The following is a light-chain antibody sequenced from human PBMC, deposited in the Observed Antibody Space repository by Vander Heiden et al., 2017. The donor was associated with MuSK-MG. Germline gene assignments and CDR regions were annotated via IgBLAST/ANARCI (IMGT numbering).Light chain of an antibody. J-gene: IGKJ2*01. CDR2: GAS. V-gene: IGKV3-20*01. CDR1: QSVSSSY. Sequence: ELVLTQSPGTLSLSPGERATLSCRASQSVSSSYLAWYQQKPGQAPRLLIYGASSRATGIPDRFSGSGFGTDFTLTISRREPEDFAVYYCQQYGSSPGYTCGQGTKLEIK. CDR3: QQYGSSPGYT.